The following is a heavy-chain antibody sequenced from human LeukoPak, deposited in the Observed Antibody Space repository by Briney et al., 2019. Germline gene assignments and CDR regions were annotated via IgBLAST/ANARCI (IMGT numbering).Heavy chain of an antibody. Sequence: GGSLRLSCAASGFTFSNYWMHWVRQDPGKGLVWVSYINPDGSNTNYADSVKGRFTISRDNAKNALYLQMNSLRAEDTAVYYCAKDLHYGSADYWGQGTLVTVSS. CDR1: GFTFSNYW. D-gene: IGHD3-10*01. CDR2: INPDGSNT. J-gene: IGHJ4*02. CDR3: AKDLHYGSADY. V-gene: IGHV3-74*01.